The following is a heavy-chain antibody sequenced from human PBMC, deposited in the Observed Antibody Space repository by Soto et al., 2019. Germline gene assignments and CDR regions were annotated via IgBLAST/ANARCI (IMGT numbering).Heavy chain of an antibody. CDR1: GGSFSGYQ. CDR2: INDSGNI. Sequence: QVQLQQWGAGLLKPSETLSLTCAVYGGSFSGYQWSWIRQTPGKGLEWIGEINDSGNINYNPSLKSRVTIVVDTAKKQISLKLSSGTAAGTAVYYCARGLILWFGELSRRGGYYYDMGVWGTGTTVTVSS. J-gene: IGHJ6*03. D-gene: IGHD3-10*01. V-gene: IGHV4-34*01. CDR3: ARGLILWFGELSRRGGYYYDMGV.